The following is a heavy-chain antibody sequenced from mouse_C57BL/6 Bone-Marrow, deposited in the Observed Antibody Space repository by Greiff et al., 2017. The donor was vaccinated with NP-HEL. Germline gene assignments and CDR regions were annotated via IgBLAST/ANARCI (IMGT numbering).Heavy chain of an antibody. CDR2: FCAGSGSI. CDR3: ARHEGGRRLRRGFAY. Sequence: VQLQQSGADLVKPGASVKLSCKASGYTFTEYTIHWVKQRSGQGLEWIGWFCAGSGSIKYNEKFKDKATLTADKSSSTVYMELSRLTSEDSAVYFWARHEGGRRLRRGFAYWGQGTLVTVSA. V-gene: IGHV1-62-2*01. J-gene: IGHJ3*01. CDR1: GYTFTEYT. D-gene: IGHD2-4*01.